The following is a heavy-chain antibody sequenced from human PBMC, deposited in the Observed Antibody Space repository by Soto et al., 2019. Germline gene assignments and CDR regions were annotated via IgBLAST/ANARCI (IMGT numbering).Heavy chain of an antibody. CDR2: IDAGNGNT. Sequence: ASVKVSCKASGYPFTSYAMHWVRPGPGQRLEWMGWIDAGNGNTKYSQKFQGRVTITRDTSASTAYMELSSLRSEDTAVYYCARNNIHYYDSSGYSYWGQGTLVTV. CDR3: ARNNIHYYDSSGYSY. J-gene: IGHJ4*02. D-gene: IGHD3-22*01. CDR1: GYPFTSYA. V-gene: IGHV1-3*01.